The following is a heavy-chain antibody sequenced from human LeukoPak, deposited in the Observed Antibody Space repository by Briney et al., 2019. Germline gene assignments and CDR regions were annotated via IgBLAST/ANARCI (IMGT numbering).Heavy chain of an antibody. V-gene: IGHV3-48*03. CDR1: GFTFSSYE. CDR3: AELGITVIGGV. D-gene: IGHD3-10*02. CDR2: ISSSGSTI. J-gene: IGHJ6*04. Sequence: GGSLRLSCAASGFTFSSYEMNWVRQAPGKGLEWVSYISSSGSTIYYADSVKGRFTISRDNAKNSLYLQMNSLRAEDTAVYYCAELGITVIGGVWGKGTTVTISS.